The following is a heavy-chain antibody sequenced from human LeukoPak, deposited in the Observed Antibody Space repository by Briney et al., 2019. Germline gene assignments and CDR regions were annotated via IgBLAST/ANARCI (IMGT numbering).Heavy chain of an antibody. D-gene: IGHD2-21*01. J-gene: IGHJ3*02. CDR2: IGTGDDT. Sequence: GGSLRLSCAASGFTFSWYDFHWVRQPTGKGLEWVSAIGTGDDTYYPDSVKGRFTTSRENAKNCLYLQMHDLRVGDTAVYYCVRERVCDGGGYCLDAFDIWGQGTMVTVSS. CDR1: GFTFSWYD. V-gene: IGHV3-13*04. CDR3: VRERVCDGGGYCLDAFDI.